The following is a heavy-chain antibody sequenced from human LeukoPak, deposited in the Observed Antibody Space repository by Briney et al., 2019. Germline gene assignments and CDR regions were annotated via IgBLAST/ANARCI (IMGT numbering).Heavy chain of an antibody. V-gene: IGHV3-48*01. Sequence: GGSLRLSCAASEFILSDYSMNWVRQAPGKGLEWVSYISSSSSTIHYADSVKGRFTISRDKAKNSLFLQMNSLRAEDTAVYYCARRAGAYSHPYDYRGQGTLVTVSS. J-gene: IGHJ4*02. D-gene: IGHD4/OR15-4a*01. CDR1: EFILSDYS. CDR2: ISSSSSTI. CDR3: ARRAGAYSHPYDY.